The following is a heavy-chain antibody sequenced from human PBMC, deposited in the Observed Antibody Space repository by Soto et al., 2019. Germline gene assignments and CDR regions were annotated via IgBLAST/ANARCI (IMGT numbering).Heavy chain of an antibody. CDR1: GFTFSIYA. Sequence: EVQLVESGGGLVQPGGSLRLSCSASGFTFSIYAMHWVRQAPGKGLEYVSSISTNGGSTDYADSVKGRFTISRDNSKNTVYIQMSSLRAEDTAVYYCVKGEYYYDSSGYYPFDYWGQGTLVTVSS. J-gene: IGHJ4*02. D-gene: IGHD3-22*01. CDR3: VKGEYYYDSSGYYPFDY. V-gene: IGHV3-64D*06. CDR2: ISTNGGST.